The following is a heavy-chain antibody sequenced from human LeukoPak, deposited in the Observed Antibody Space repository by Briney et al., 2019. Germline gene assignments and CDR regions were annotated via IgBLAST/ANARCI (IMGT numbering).Heavy chain of an antibody. J-gene: IGHJ6*02. CDR1: GYTFTSYG. CDR2: IIPILGIA. D-gene: IGHD3-10*01. CDR3: ARVTQIGGDYYYYCGMDV. V-gene: IGHV1-69*04. Sequence: ASVKVSCKASGYTFTSYGISWVRQAPGQGLEWMGRIIPILGIANYAQKFQGRVTITADKSTSTAYMELSSLRSEDTAVYYCARVTQIGGDYYYYCGMDVWGQGTTVTVSS.